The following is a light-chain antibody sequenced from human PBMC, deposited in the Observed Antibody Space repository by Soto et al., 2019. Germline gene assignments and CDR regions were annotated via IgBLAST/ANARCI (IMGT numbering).Light chain of an antibody. V-gene: IGKV1-39*01. CDR1: QSIYSS. J-gene: IGKJ2*01. Sequence: DIQMTQSPSSLSASVGDRVTITCRASQSIYSSLNWYHQKPGKAPKLLIYAASNLQSGVPSRFSGSGSGTDFTLSISSLQPEDFATYYCQQSYSAPYIFGQGTKLDI. CDR2: AAS. CDR3: QQSYSAPYI.